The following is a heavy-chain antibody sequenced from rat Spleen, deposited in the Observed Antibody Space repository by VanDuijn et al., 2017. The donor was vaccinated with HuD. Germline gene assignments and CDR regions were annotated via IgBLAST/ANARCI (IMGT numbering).Heavy chain of an antibody. D-gene: IGHD1-1*01. CDR1: GFTFRGYA. V-gene: IGHV5-17*01. CDR3: ARHPDYSNYFDY. J-gene: IGHJ2*01. CDR2: IIYDGSSA. Sequence: EVQLVESGGGLVQPGRSLKLSCVASGFTFRGYAMAWVRQAPKKGLEWVATIIYDGSSAYSRDSVKGRFTISRDNAKSTLYLQMDSLRSEDTATYYCARHPDYSNYFDYWGQGVMVTVSS.